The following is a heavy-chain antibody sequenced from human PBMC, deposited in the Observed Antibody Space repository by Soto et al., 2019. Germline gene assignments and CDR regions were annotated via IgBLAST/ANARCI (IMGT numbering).Heavy chain of an antibody. Sequence: QVQLVESGGGLVTPGGSLRLSCASSGFTFSDYYMSWIRQAPGKGLEWLSYISPGSRYPAYADSVKGRFTISRDNARSSLSLQMNSLTVDDTAIYYCVRGGGGGLFDPWGQGSMATVSS. D-gene: IGHD2-15*01. CDR2: ISPGSRYP. V-gene: IGHV3-11*06. CDR3: VRGGGGGLFDP. CDR1: GFTFSDYY. J-gene: IGHJ5*02.